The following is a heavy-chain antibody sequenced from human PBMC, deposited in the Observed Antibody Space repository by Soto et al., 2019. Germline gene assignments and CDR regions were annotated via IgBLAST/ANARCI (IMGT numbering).Heavy chain of an antibody. V-gene: IGHV4-34*01. D-gene: IGHD2-2*01. CDR2: INHSGST. CDR1: GGSFSGYY. J-gene: IGHJ5*02. Sequence: TSETLSLTCAVYGGSFSGYYWSWIRQPPGKGLEWIGEINHSGSTNYNPSLKSRVTISVDTSKNQFSLKLSSVTAADTAVYYCLANVVVPAANNWFDPWGQGTLVTVSS. CDR3: LANVVVPAANNWFDP.